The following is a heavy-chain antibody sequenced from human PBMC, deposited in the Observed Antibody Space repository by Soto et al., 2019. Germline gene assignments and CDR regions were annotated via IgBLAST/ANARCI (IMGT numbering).Heavy chain of an antibody. CDR3: ARTRSFTLGFYYDGMDV. CDR1: GYSFASYW. V-gene: IGHV5-51*01. Sequence: PGECLKIYCQGSGYSFASYWIGWVRQMPGKDLEWMGIIYPGDSDTRYSPSFQGQVTISADKSLRTAYLQWTSLKASDTALYYCARTRSFTLGFYYDGMDVWGQGTTVTVSS. J-gene: IGHJ6*02. CDR2: IYPGDSDT. D-gene: IGHD6-6*01.